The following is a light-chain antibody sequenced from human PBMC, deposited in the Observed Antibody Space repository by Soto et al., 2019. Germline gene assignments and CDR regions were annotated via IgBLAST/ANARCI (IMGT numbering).Light chain of an antibody. V-gene: IGKV2-28*01. J-gene: IGKJ2*01. Sequence: DLVMTQSPLSLPVTPGEPASISCRSSQSLVHSNGYNYLDWYLQKPGQSPQLLIYLGSNRASGVPDRFSGSGSGTDFTLKISRVEAEDVGVYYCMQALQTPPYTFGQGTKLEIK. CDR1: QSLVHSNGYNY. CDR3: MQALQTPPYT. CDR2: LGS.